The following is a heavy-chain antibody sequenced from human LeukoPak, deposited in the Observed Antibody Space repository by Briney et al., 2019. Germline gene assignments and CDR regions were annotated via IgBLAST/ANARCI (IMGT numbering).Heavy chain of an antibody. Sequence: PGGSLRLSCAASGFTFTTYAMSWVRQAPGKGLEWVSAIRGSGGSTYYADSVKGRFTISRDNSKNTLYLQMNSLRAEDTAVYYCARRCYDSSGFDYWGQGTLVTVSS. V-gene: IGHV3-23*01. CDR3: ARRCYDSSGFDY. CDR2: IRGSGGST. CDR1: GFTFTTYA. J-gene: IGHJ4*02. D-gene: IGHD3-22*01.